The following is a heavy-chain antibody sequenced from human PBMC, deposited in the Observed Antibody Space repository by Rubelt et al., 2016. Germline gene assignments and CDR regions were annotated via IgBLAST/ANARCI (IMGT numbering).Heavy chain of an antibody. CDR2: INHSGST. D-gene: IGHD3-22*01. Sequence: VQLLDSGGGLVQPGGSLRLSCATSGFTFSNYAMSWVRQAPGKGLEWIGEINHSGSTNYNPSLKSRVTISVDTSKNQFSLKLSSVTAADTAVYYCARGELIVVAQDAFDIWGQGTMVTVSS. CDR1: GFTFSNYA. J-gene: IGHJ3*02. V-gene: IGHV4-34*01. CDR3: ARGELIVVAQDAFDI.